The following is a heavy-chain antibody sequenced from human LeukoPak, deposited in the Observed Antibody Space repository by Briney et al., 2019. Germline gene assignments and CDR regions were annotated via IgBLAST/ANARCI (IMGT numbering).Heavy chain of an antibody. Sequence: PGGSLRLSCAASGFTVSGNYMNWVRQAPGKGLEWVSLFYRGDNTYYADSVEGRFTISRDNSKSSLYLQMNSLRAEDTAVYYCAGGYCFDYWGQGTLVTVSS. J-gene: IGHJ4*02. D-gene: IGHD3-22*01. CDR3: AGGYCFDY. CDR2: FYRGDNT. CDR1: GFTVSGNY. V-gene: IGHV3-53*01.